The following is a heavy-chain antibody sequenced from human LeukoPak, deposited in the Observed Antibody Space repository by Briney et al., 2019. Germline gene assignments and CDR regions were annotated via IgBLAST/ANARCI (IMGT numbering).Heavy chain of an antibody. V-gene: IGHV4-30-4*08. Sequence: PSQTLSLTCTVSGGSISSGDYYWSWIRQPPGKGLEWIGYIYYSGSTYYNPSLKSRVTISVDTSKNQFSLKLSSVTAADTAVYYCARAEPDIVATHYYYYYMDVWGKGTTVTVSS. J-gene: IGHJ6*03. CDR2: IYYSGST. D-gene: IGHD5-12*01. CDR3: ARAEPDIVATHYYYYYMDV. CDR1: GGSISSGDYY.